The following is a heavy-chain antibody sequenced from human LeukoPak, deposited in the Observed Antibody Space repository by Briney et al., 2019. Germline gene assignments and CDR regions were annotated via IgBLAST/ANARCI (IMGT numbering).Heavy chain of an antibody. CDR2: IIPIFGTA. CDR1: GGTFSSYA. CDR3: ARGGHDILTGYYFPLDY. Sequence: SVKVSCKASGGTFSSYAISWVRQAPGQGLEWMGVIIPIFGTANYAQKFQGRVTITTDEYPSTAYMELRSLRSEDTAVYYCARGGHDILTGYYFPLDYWGQGTLVTVSS. V-gene: IGHV1-69*05. J-gene: IGHJ4*02. D-gene: IGHD3-9*01.